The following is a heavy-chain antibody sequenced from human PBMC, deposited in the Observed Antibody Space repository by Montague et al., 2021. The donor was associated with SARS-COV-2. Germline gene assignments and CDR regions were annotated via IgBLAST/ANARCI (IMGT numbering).Heavy chain of an antibody. V-gene: IGHV4-59*01. D-gene: IGHD6-13*01. Sequence: SETLSLTCTVSGGSISSYYWSWIRQPPGKGLEWIGYIYYSGSATYNPSLKSRLTMSVHTSENQLSLKLSSVTAADTAVYYCARLPSSWDYYYYYGLDVWGKGTTVTVSS. J-gene: IGHJ6*04. CDR3: ARLPSSWDYYYYYGLDV. CDR2: IYYSGSA. CDR1: GGSISSYY.